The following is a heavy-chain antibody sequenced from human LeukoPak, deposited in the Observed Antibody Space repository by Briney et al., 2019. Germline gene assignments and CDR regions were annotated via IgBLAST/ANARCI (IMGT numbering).Heavy chain of an antibody. CDR1: GFTFSSYN. CDR2: IYYSGST. D-gene: IGHD3-10*01. V-gene: IGHV4-34*01. J-gene: IGHJ6*03. Sequence: GSLRLSCAASGFTFSSYNMNWVRQAPGRGLEWIGSIYYSGSTNYNPSLKSRVTISVDTSKNQFSLKLSSVTAADTAVYYCASRRGDGSGTYYIIYYYYYYMDVWGKGTTVTVSS. CDR3: ASRRGDGSGTYYIIYYYYYYMDV.